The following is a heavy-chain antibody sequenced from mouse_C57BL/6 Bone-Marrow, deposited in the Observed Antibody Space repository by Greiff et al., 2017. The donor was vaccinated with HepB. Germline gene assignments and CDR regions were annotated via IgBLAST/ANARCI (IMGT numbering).Heavy chain of an antibody. V-gene: IGHV1-80*01. CDR3: ARDGNYDGWDFDV. Sequence: QVQLKQSGAELVKPGASVKISCKASGYAFSSYWMNWVKQRSGKGLEWIGQIYPGDGDTNYNGKFKGKATLTADKSSSTAYMQLSSLTSEDSAVYFCARDGNYDGWDFDVWGTGTTVTVSS. D-gene: IGHD2-1*01. CDR1: GYAFSSYW. J-gene: IGHJ1*03. CDR2: IYPGDGDT.